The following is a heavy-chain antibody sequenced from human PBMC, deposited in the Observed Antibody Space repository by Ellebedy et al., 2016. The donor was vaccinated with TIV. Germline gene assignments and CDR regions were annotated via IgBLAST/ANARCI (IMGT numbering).Heavy chain of an antibody. J-gene: IGHJ4*02. Sequence: GGSLRLSCTASGFTFSSYWMSWVRQAPGKGLEWVAHINQDGTEKYYVDSVKGRFTISRDNAKNALYLQMNSLRAEDTAVYYCAKLEKNEYHFFLWGQGVLVTVSS. V-gene: IGHV3-7*01. D-gene: IGHD3/OR15-3a*01. CDR3: AKLEKNEYHFFL. CDR2: INQDGTEK. CDR1: GFTFSSYW.